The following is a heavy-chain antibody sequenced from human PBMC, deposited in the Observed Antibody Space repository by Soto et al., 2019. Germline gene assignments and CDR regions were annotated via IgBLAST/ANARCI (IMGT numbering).Heavy chain of an antibody. D-gene: IGHD2-21*01. CDR1: GFSFRNYG. Sequence: QVQLVESGGGVVQPGTSPRLSCVASGFSFRNYGMHWVRQAPGKGLEWVGVIGDDGAVQFYSDSAKGRFTISRDNSKNTLYLQMNSLIPEDTAVYYCAKEYKQALWFFDHWGQGAPVIVSS. J-gene: IGHJ4*02. CDR2: IGDDGAVQ. CDR3: AKEYKQALWFFDH. V-gene: IGHV3-30*18.